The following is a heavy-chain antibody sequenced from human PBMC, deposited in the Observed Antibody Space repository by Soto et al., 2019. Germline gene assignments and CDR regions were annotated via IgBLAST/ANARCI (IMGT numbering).Heavy chain of an antibody. D-gene: IGHD6-13*01. CDR2: MNPNSGNT. Sequence: ASVKVSCKASGYTFTSYDINWVRQATGQGLEWMGWMNPNSGNTGYAQKFQGRVTTTRNTSISTAYMELSSLRSEDTAVYYCARGSGYSSSWYMVNHYYFDYWGQGTLVTVSS. CDR3: ARGSGYSSSWYMVNHYYFDY. J-gene: IGHJ4*02. CDR1: GYTFTSYD. V-gene: IGHV1-8*01.